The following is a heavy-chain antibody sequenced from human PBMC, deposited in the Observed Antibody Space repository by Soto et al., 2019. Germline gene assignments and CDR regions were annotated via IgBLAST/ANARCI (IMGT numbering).Heavy chain of an antibody. V-gene: IGHV5-51*01. D-gene: IGHD3-22*01. Sequence: GESLKISCKASGYSFTTYWIGWVRQMPGKGLEWMGIIYPGDSDTRYSPSFQGQVTTSADKSISTAYLQWRSLKASDNAMYYCARRGAVVPGDAFDIWGQGTMVTVSS. CDR2: IYPGDSDT. J-gene: IGHJ3*02. CDR3: ARRGAVVPGDAFDI. CDR1: GYSFTTYW.